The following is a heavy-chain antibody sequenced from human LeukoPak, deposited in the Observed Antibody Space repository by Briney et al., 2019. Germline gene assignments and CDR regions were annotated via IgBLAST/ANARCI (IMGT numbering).Heavy chain of an antibody. J-gene: IGHJ4*02. CDR2: IDAGSSTL. Sequence: GGSLRLSCAATGFTLSSYTMSWVRQAPGKGLEWISYIDAGSSTLNYADSVKGRFTISRDNAKNSLYLQMNSLRAEDTAVYYCARVAGPYYFDYWGQGTLVTVSS. V-gene: IGHV3-48*04. CDR3: ARVAGPYYFDY. CDR1: GFTLSSYT.